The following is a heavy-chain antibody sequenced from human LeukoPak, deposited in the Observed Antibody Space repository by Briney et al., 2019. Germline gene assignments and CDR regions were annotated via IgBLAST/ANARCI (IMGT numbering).Heavy chain of an antibody. D-gene: IGHD2-21*01. J-gene: IGHJ3*02. CDR3: ARVSRLWWARDI. CDR2: INHSGST. Sequence: SETLSLTCAVYGGSFSAYYGSWIRQPPGKGLEWIGEINHSGSTNYNPSLKSRVNISVDTSKNQFSLKLSSVTAADTAVYYCARVSRLWWARDIWGQGTMVTVSS. CDR1: GGSFSAYY. V-gene: IGHV4-34*01.